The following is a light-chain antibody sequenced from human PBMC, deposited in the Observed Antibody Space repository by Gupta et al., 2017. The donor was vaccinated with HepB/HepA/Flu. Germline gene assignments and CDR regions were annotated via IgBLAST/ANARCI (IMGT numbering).Light chain of an antibody. CDR3: QQGLATPLT. V-gene: IGKV1-39*01. CDR1: QSITNY. J-gene: IGKJ5*01. CDR2: STS. Sequence: IQMTQSPSSLSASVGDKVTITCRASQSITNYLNWYQHKPGKAPKLLIYSTSTLQNEVPSRFSGSGSGTEFTLTISRLQPEDFATYYCQQGLATPLTFGQGTQLEIK.